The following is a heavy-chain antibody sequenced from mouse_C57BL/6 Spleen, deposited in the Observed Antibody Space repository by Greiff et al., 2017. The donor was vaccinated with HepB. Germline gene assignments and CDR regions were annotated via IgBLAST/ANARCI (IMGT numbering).Heavy chain of an antibody. J-gene: IGHJ4*01. D-gene: IGHD1-1*01. CDR2: ISNLAYSI. CDR3: ARHYYGSSYAMDY. Sequence: EVQLMESGGGLVQPGGSLKLSCAASGFTFSDYGMAWVRQAPRKGPEWVAFISNLAYSIYYADTVTGRFTISRENAKNTLYLEMSSLRSEDTAMYYCARHYYGSSYAMDYWGQGTSVTVSS. CDR1: GFTFSDYG. V-gene: IGHV5-15*01.